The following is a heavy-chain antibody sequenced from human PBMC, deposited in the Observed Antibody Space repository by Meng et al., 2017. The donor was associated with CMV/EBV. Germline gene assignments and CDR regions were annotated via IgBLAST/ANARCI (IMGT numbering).Heavy chain of an antibody. J-gene: IGHJ6*02. CDR2: IYPGDSDT. CDR1: GYSFTGYW. D-gene: IGHD1-26*01. V-gene: IGHV5-51*01. CDR3: ARQGEAREYYYYGMDV. Sequence: GESLKISCKGSGYSFTGYWIGWGRQMPGKGLEWMGIIYPGDSDTRYSPSFQGQVTISADKSISTAYLQWSSLKASDTAMYYCARQGEAREYYYYGMDVWGQGTTVTVSS.